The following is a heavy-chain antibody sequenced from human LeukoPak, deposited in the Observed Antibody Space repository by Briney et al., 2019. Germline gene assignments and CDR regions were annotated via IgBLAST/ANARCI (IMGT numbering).Heavy chain of an antibody. CDR3: AGGYRSNWEYYMDV. CDR1: GGSISISSYY. J-gene: IGHJ6*03. Sequence: SQTLSLTCTVSGGSISISSYYWGWIRQPPGKGLEWSGSIYYSGSTYYNPSLKSRVTISVDTSKNQSSLKLNSMTPEGTAVYYCAGGYRSNWEYYMDVWGKGTTVTVSS. V-gene: IGHV4-39*07. D-gene: IGHD6-13*01. CDR2: IYYSGST.